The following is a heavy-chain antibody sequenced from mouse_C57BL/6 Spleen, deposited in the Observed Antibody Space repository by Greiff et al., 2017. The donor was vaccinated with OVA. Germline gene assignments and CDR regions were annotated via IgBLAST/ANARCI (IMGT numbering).Heavy chain of an antibody. V-gene: IGHV1-19*01. CDR1: GYTFTDYY. Sequence: EVQLVESGPVLVKPGASVKMSCKASGYTFTDYYMNWVKQSHGKSLEWIGVINPYNGGTSYNQKFKGKATLTVDKSSSTAYMELNSLTSEDSAVYYCARWEGAMDYWGQGTSVTVSS. CDR3: ARWEGAMDY. D-gene: IGHD4-1*01. J-gene: IGHJ4*01. CDR2: INPYNGGT.